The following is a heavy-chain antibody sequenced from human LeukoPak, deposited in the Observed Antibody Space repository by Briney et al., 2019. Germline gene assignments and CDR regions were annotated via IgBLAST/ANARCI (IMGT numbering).Heavy chain of an antibody. Sequence: SETLSLTCAVYGGSFSGYYWSWIRRPPGKGLEWIGEINHSGSTNYNPSLKSRITISVDTSKNQFSLRLSSVTAADTAVYYCARGVDAFDIWGQGTMVTVSS. CDR1: GGSFSGYY. CDR2: INHSGST. V-gene: IGHV4-34*01. J-gene: IGHJ3*02. CDR3: ARGVDAFDI.